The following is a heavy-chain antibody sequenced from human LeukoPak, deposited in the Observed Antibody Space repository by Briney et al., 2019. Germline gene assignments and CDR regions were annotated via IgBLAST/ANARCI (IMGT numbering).Heavy chain of an antibody. Sequence: GASVKVSCKASGYTFTGYYMHWVRQAPGQGLEWMGWINPNSGGTNYAQKFQGWVTMTRDTSISTAYMELSRLRSDDTAVYYCARVIRNGIAVAGPGYWGQGTLVTVSS. J-gene: IGHJ4*02. V-gene: IGHV1-2*04. CDR1: GYTFTGYY. CDR2: INPNSGGT. CDR3: ARVIRNGIAVAGPGY. D-gene: IGHD6-19*01.